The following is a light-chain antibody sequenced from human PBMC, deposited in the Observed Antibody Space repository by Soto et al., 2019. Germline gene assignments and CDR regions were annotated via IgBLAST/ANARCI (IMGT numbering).Light chain of an antibody. CDR1: NTDVGGYNF. J-gene: IGLJ1*01. CDR2: EVS. CDR3: ASYTSFNTRV. V-gene: IGLV2-14*01. Sequence: QSALTQPASVSGSPGQSITISCTGTNTDVGGYNFVSWFQQYPGKAPKLMIFEVSNRPSGVSERFSGSKSGNTASLTISGLQAEDEADYYCASYTSFNTRVFGTGTKLTVL.